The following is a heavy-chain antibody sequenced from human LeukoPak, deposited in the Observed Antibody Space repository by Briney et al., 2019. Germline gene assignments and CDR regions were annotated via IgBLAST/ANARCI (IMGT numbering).Heavy chain of an antibody. CDR2: IWYDGSNK. CDR1: GFTFSSYG. Sequence: GRSLRLSCAASGFTFSSYGMHWVRQAPGKGLEWVAVIWYDGSNKYYADSVKGRFTISRDNSKNTLYLQMNSLRAEDTAVYYCARDRGSGPEYFQHWGQGTLVTVSS. CDR3: ARDRGSGPEYFQH. J-gene: IGHJ1*01. D-gene: IGHD3-10*01. V-gene: IGHV3-33*01.